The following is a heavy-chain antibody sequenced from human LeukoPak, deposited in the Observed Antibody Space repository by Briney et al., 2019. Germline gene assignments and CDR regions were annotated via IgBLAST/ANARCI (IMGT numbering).Heavy chain of an antibody. CDR1: GFAFSGDN. CDR3: ARDRAIDIRAYDI. J-gene: IGHJ3*02. V-gene: IGHV3-21*01. D-gene: IGHD5-12*01. Sequence: GGSLRLSCAASGFAFSGDNMNWVRQAPGKGLVWASFIGTSGSYIKYADSVKGRFTISRDNAKNSLYLQMNSLRAEDTAMYFCARDRAIDIRAYDIWGQGTMVTVSS. CDR2: IGTSGSYI.